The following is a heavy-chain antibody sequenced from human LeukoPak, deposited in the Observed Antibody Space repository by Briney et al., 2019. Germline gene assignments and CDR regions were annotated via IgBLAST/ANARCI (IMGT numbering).Heavy chain of an antibody. CDR1: GGSFSGYY. D-gene: IGHD3-10*01. J-gene: IGHJ5*02. CDR3: ARAHYGSGSINWFDP. Sequence: SETLSLTCAVHGGSFSGYYWSWIRQPPGKGLEWIGEINHSGSTNYNPSLKSRVTISVDTSKNQFSLKLSSVTAADTAVYYCARAHYGSGSINWFDPWGQGTLVTVSS. V-gene: IGHV4-34*01. CDR2: INHSGST.